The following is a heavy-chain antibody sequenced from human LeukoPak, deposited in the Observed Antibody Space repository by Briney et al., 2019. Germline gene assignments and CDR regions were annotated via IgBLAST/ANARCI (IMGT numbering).Heavy chain of an antibody. J-gene: IGHJ4*02. CDR1: GGSFSGCY. V-gene: IGHV4-34*01. CDR2: INHSGST. CDR3: ASHLGYCSGGSCSNTGYFDY. Sequence: SETLSLTCAVYGGSFSGCYWSWIRQPPGKGLEWIGEINHSGSTNYNPSLKSRVTISVDTSKNQFSLKLSSVTAVDTAVYYCASHLGYCSGGSCSNTGYFDYWGQGTLVTVSS. D-gene: IGHD2-15*01.